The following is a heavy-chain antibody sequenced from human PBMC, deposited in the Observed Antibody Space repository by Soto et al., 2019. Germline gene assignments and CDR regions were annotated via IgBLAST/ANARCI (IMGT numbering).Heavy chain of an antibody. Sequence: PSETLSLTCTVSGGSIRNVYWSWIRQAPGKGLEWIGFIFHSGNAKYNPSLKSRVTISVDTSKNQFSLSLDSVTAADTAVYFCARAHAPTLPFDHWGQGTLVTVPS. CDR1: GGSIRNVY. CDR3: ARAHAPTLPFDH. V-gene: IGHV4-59*01. J-gene: IGHJ4*01. D-gene: IGHD2-15*01. CDR2: IFHSGNA.